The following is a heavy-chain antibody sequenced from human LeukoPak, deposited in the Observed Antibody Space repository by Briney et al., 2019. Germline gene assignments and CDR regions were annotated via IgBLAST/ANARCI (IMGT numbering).Heavy chain of an antibody. CDR2: ISDDGNDK. D-gene: IGHD6-13*01. J-gene: IGHJ4*02. V-gene: IGHV3-30*18. CDR1: GFTFRNYG. CDR3: AKDSSRASADYYFDY. Sequence: GRSLRLSCAASGFTFRNYGMHWVRQAPGKGPEWGAVISDDGNDKYSADSVKGRITISRDNSKNTLYLQMNSLRPEDTAVYYCAKDSSRASADYYFDYWGQGTLVTVSS.